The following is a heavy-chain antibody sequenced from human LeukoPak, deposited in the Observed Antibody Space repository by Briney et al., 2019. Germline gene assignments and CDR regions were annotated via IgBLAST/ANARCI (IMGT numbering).Heavy chain of an antibody. Sequence: GGSLRLSCAASGFTFHDHGMSWVRQAPRKGLEWVSALNWNGDNTGYADSVKGRFTISRDNTKKSLYLQMNSLTAEDTAFYYCAREEGPYFDCWGQGTLVTVSS. CDR2: LNWNGDNT. CDR3: AREEGPYFDC. V-gene: IGHV3-20*04. J-gene: IGHJ4*02. CDR1: GFTFHDHG.